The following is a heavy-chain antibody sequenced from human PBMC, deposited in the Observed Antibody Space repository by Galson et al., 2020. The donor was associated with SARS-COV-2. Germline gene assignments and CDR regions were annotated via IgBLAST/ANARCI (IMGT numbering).Heavy chain of an antibody. CDR3: APGGRGLYYYYGMDV. J-gene: IGHJ6*02. CDR2: INHSGST. Sequence: SETLSLTCAVYGGSFSGYYWSWIRQPPGKGLEWIGEINHSGSTNYNPSLKSRVTISVDTSKNQFSLKLSSVTAADTAVYYCAPGGRGLYYYYGMDVLGQGTTVTVSS. D-gene: IGHD3-10*01. CDR1: GGSFSGYY. V-gene: IGHV4-34*01.